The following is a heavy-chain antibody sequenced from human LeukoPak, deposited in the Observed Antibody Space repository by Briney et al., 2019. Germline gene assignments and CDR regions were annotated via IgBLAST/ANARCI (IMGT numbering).Heavy chain of an antibody. V-gene: IGHV5-51*01. J-gene: IGHJ4*02. CDR1: GYSFTSYW. CDR3: ARGEGGYNYAF. CDR2: INPADSDT. D-gene: IGHD5-24*01. Sequence: GESLKISCKTSGYSFTSYWIAWVRQIPGKGLEWVGIINPADSDTRYSLSLQGQVTISADRSISTAYPQWSSLKASDTAIYYCARGEGGYNYAFWGQGTLVSVSS.